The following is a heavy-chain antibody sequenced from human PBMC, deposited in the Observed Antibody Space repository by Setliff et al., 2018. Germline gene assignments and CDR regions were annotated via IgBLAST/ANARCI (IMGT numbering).Heavy chain of an antibody. CDR3: ERLVRYCTTTSCQRTSGDDF. CDR2: INNYNFNT. V-gene: IGHV1-18*01. D-gene: IGHD2-2*01. CDR1: GFTFTDYG. J-gene: IGHJ4*02. Sequence: GASVKVSCKSSGFTFTDYGITWVRQVPGQGLEWMGWINNYNFNTQYAPHFQDRVIMTTDTSTSTAYLDLRSLRSDDTAVYYCERLVRYCTTTSCQRTSGDDFWGQGTLVTVSS.